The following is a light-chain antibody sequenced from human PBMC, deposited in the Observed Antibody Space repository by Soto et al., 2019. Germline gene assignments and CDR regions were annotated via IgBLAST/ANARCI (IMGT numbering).Light chain of an antibody. CDR3: QQYNNWPPIT. J-gene: IGKJ5*01. Sequence: EMGMTQSPSTLSVSTGERATLSCRASQSVSSNLAWYQQKPGQAPRLLIYGASTRATGIPARFSGSGSGTEFTLTISSLQSEDFAVYYCQQYNNWPPITFGQGTRLAIK. CDR1: QSVSSN. CDR2: GAS. V-gene: IGKV3-15*01.